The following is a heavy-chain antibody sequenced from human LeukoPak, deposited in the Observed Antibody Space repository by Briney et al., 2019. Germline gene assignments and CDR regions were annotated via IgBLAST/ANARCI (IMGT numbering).Heavy chain of an antibody. Sequence: PGGSLRLSCAASGFTFSSYWMSWVRQAPGKGLEGVANIKQDGSEKYYVDSVKGQFTISRDNAKNSLHLQMNSLRAEDTAVYYCAREKDVLRFLEWLFGFDYWGQGTLVTVSS. J-gene: IGHJ4*02. CDR3: AREKDVLRFLEWLFGFDY. D-gene: IGHD3-3*01. CDR2: IKQDGSEK. V-gene: IGHV3-7*01. CDR1: GFTFSSYW.